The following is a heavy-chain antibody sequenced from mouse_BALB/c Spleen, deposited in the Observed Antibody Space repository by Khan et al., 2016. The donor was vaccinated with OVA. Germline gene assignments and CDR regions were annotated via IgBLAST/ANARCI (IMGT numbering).Heavy chain of an antibody. V-gene: IGHV5-4*02. Sequence: EVELVESGGGLVKPGGSLKLSCAASGFTFSDYYMYWLRQTPEKRLEWVATISDGGSYTYYPDSVKGRFTISRDDAKNNLYLQMSSLKSEDTAMYYCARGYYGDPFAYWGQGTLVTVSA. J-gene: IGHJ3*01. CDR2: ISDGGSYT. CDR1: GFTFSDYY. CDR3: ARGYYGDPFAY. D-gene: IGHD2-13*01.